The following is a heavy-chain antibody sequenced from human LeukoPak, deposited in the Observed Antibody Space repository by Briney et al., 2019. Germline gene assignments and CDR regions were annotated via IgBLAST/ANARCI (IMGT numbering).Heavy chain of an antibody. CDR1: GGSFSDYY. J-gene: IGHJ3*02. D-gene: IGHD5-18*01. CDR2: INHSGST. Sequence: PSETLSLTCAVYGGSFSDYYWSWIRQPPGKGLEWIGEINHSGSTNYNPSLKSRVTISVDTSKNQFSLKLSSVTAADTAVYYCARTYTAMVSGGYAFDIWGQGTMVTVSS. CDR3: ARTYTAMVSGGYAFDI. V-gene: IGHV4-34*01.